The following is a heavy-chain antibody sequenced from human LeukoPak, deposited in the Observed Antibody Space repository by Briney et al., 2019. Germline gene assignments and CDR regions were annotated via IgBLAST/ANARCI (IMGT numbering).Heavy chain of an antibody. Sequence: PSETLSLTCTVSGGSISSHYWSWIRQPPGKGLEWIGNIYYSGSTNYNPSLKSRVTISLDTSKNQFSLKLNSVTAADTAVYYCARGGGWLPDYWGQGTLVTVSS. CDR1: GGSISSHY. D-gene: IGHD5-24*01. J-gene: IGHJ4*02. V-gene: IGHV4-59*11. CDR2: IYYSGST. CDR3: ARGGGWLPDY.